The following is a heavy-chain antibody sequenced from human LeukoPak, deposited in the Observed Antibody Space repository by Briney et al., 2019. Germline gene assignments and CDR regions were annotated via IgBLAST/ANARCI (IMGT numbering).Heavy chain of an antibody. D-gene: IGHD4-23*01. CDR2: IYYSGGT. J-gene: IGHJ3*02. Sequence: ASETLSLTCTVSGGSFSSYYWSWIRQPPGKGLERIGYIYYSGGTNYNPSLKSRVTISVDTSKNQFSLKLSSVTAADTAMYYCARMAYGGSYAFDIWGQGTMVTVSS. V-gene: IGHV4-59*08. CDR1: GGSFSSYY. CDR3: ARMAYGGSYAFDI.